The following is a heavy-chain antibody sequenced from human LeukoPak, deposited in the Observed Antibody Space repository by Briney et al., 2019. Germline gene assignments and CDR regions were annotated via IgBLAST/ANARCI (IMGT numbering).Heavy chain of an antibody. V-gene: IGHV3-7*05. CDR2: IKPDGTEK. CDR3: ARGPRSFDY. CDR1: GVTFNTYW. J-gene: IGHJ4*01. Sequence: PGGSLRLSCAASGVTFNTYWMSWVRQAPGKGLEWVANIKPDGTEKYYVASVRGRFTISRDNAKNSLYLQMNSLRAEDTALFYCARGPRSFDYWGPGALVTVSS.